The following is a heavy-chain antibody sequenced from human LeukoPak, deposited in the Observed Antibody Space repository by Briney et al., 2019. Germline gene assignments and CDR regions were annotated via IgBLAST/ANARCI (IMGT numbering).Heavy chain of an antibody. Sequence: SETLSLTCTVSGDSISGGISYWSWVRQPAGKGLEWIGRIYSIGSTDYNPSIQSRVTVSLNASKNQFPPNPTAVTAADTAVYYSARDGPALTYCGGDCFSDYWGQGTLVTVSS. CDR3: ARDGPALTYCGGDCFSDY. CDR2: IYSIGST. J-gene: IGHJ4*02. D-gene: IGHD2-21*01. V-gene: IGHV4-61*02. CDR1: GDSISGGISY.